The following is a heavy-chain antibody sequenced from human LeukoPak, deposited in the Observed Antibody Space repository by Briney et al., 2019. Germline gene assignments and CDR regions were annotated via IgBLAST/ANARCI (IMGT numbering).Heavy chain of an antibody. D-gene: IGHD3-10*01. V-gene: IGHV3-7*03. CDR2: IKQDGSEK. Sequence: GGSLRLSCAASGFTFSSYSMTWVRQAPGKGLEWVASIKQDGSEKYYVDSVKGRFTFSRDNAKNSLYLQMDSLRAEDTAVYYCARDKSAGADTGSSFYYWGQGALVTVSS. CDR1: GFTFSSYS. CDR3: ARDKSAGADTGSSFYY. J-gene: IGHJ4*02.